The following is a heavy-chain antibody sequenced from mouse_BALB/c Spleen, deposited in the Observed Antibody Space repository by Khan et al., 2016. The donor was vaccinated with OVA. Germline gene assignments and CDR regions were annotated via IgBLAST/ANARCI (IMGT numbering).Heavy chain of an antibody. Sequence: QVQLQQSGAELAKPGASVKMSCKASGYTFINYWILWVKQRPGQGLEWIGYINPSTGYTEYNPNFKDKATLTADKTYSTAYMQLRRRTSEDTEVYYCARRGLRWDFDYWGQGTTLTVSS. V-gene: IGHV1-7*01. CDR3: ARRGLRWDFDY. CDR2: INPSTGYT. CDR1: GYTFINYW. D-gene: IGHD1-1*01. J-gene: IGHJ2*01.